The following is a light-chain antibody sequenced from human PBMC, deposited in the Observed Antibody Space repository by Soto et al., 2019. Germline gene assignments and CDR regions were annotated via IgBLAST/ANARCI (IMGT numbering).Light chain of an antibody. V-gene: IGKV2-30*02. J-gene: IGKJ4*01. CDR3: MQGTRWPRS. Sequence: DVVVTQSPLSLPVIFGQPASISCRCSQSLVHSDGNTYLNWFQQRPGQSPRRLIYKVSERDSGVPDRFSGRGSGTNFTLKISRVQAEDVGVYFCMQGTRWPRSFGEGTKVETK. CDR2: KVS. CDR1: QSLVHSDGNTY.